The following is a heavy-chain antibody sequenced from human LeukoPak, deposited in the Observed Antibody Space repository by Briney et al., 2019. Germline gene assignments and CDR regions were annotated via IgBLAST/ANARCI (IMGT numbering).Heavy chain of an antibody. V-gene: IGHV3-9*01. J-gene: IGHJ4*02. CDR3: AKDINPYDYYDSSGYEGAFDY. CDR2: ISWNSGSI. D-gene: IGHD3-22*01. Sequence: PGRSLRLSCAASGFTFDDYAMHWVRQAPGKGLEWVSGISWNSGSIGYADSVKGRFTISRDNAKNSLYLQMNSLRAEDTALYYCAKDINPYDYYDSSGYEGAFDYWGQGTLVTVSS. CDR1: GFTFDDYA.